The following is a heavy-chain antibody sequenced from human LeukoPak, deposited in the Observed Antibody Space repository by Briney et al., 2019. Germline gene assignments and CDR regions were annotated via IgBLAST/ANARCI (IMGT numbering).Heavy chain of an antibody. Sequence: ASVKVSCKASGYTFTSYYLHWVRQAPGQGLEWMGIVHPSGASTRYAQKFQGRISMTRDTSTSTIYIELRSLRSEDTAVYYCARETITTGEEAGWFFDPWGRGTLVTVSS. CDR1: GYTFTSYY. CDR2: VHPSGAST. J-gene: IGHJ2*01. V-gene: IGHV1-46*01. D-gene: IGHD1-1*01. CDR3: ARETITTGEEAGWFFDP.